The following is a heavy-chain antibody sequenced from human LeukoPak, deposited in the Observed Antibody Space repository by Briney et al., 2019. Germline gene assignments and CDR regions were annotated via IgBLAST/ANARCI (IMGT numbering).Heavy chain of an antibody. CDR1: GYSFTTYH. V-gene: IGHV1-46*01. J-gene: IGHJ5*02. CDR2: INPSGGST. CDR3: AREAVTIFALVRTQTTKSPHRFDP. Sequence: GASVKVSCKASGYSFTTYHMHWVRQAPGQGLEWMGIINPSGGSTNYAQTFQGRVTMTRDMSTSTVYMELSSLGSEDTAVYYCAREAVTIFALVRTQTTKSPHRFDPWGQGTLVTVSS. D-gene: IGHD3/OR15-3a*01.